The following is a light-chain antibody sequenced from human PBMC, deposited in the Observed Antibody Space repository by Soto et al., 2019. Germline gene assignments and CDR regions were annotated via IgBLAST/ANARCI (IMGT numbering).Light chain of an antibody. CDR1: QTISSSY. J-gene: IGKJ1*01. CDR3: QQYGSSPVT. Sequence: EIVLTQSPGTPSLSPGERATLSCRASQTISSSYLAWYQQKPGQAPRLLISGASRRATGVPDRFSGSGSGTDFTLTISRLEPEDFAVYYCQQYGSSPVTFGQGTKVEIK. CDR2: GAS. V-gene: IGKV3-20*01.